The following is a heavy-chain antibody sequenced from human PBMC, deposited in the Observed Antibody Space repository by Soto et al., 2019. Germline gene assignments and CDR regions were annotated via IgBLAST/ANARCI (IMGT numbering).Heavy chain of an antibody. CDR1: GCNFGSYV. Sequence: PWGSLRLSCAGTGCNFGSYVLNLVRQAPGNGLEWVSGLSGSGKTTYYTDSVTGRFTISRDNSRNILYLQMNSLRADDSAIYYCAKKAVPDSGINYYGRDVWGKVQTVTVCS. J-gene: IGHJ6*01. CDR3: AKKAVPDSGINYYGRDV. V-gene: IGHV3-23*01. D-gene: IGHD3-10*01. CDR2: LSGSGKTT.